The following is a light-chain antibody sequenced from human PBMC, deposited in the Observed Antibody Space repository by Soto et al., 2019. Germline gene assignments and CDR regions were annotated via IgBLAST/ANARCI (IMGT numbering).Light chain of an antibody. CDR2: AAS. J-gene: IGKJ4*01. Sequence: ARGMTQPPSSFCAATGDRVTITFLSIQGISSYLAWYQQKPGKAPKLLIYAASTLQSGVPSRFSGSGSGTDFTLTISCLQSEEFATYYCQQYYSYPQLTFGGGTKVDIK. CDR3: QQYYSYPQLT. CDR1: QGISSY. V-gene: IGKV1-8*01.